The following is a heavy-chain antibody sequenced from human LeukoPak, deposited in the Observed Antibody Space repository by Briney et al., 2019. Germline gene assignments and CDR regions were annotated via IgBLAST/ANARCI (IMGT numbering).Heavy chain of an antibody. Sequence: ASVKVSCKASGYTFTSYDINWVRQATGQGLEWMGWMNPNSGNTGYAQKFQGRVTMTRNTSISTAHMEVSSLRSEDPAVYYCAREGTSWYKYFQHWGQGTLVTVSS. CDR3: AREGTSWYKYFQH. V-gene: IGHV1-8*01. D-gene: IGHD2-2*02. CDR2: MNPNSGNT. J-gene: IGHJ1*01. CDR1: GYTFTSYD.